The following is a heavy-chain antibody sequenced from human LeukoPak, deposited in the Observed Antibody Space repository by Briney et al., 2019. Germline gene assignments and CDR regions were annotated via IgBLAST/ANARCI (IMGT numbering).Heavy chain of an antibody. V-gene: IGHV4-39*01. CDR1: GGSISSSSYY. CDR3: ARHARIRGSSWYSVHPNFDY. Sequence: PSETLSLTCTVSGGSISSSSYYWGWIRQPPGKGLEWFGSIYYSGSTYYNPSLRSRVTISVDTSKNQFSLKLSSVTAADTAVYYCARHARIRGSSWYSVHPNFDYWGQGTLVTVSS. D-gene: IGHD6-13*01. J-gene: IGHJ4*02. CDR2: IYYSGST.